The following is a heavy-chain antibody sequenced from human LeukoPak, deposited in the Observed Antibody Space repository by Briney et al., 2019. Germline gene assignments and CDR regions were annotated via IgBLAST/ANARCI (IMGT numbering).Heavy chain of an antibody. J-gene: IGHJ5*02. Sequence: PSETLSLTCTVSGGSISSSSYYWGWIRQPPEKGLEWIGSIYYSGSTYYNPSLKSRVTISVDTSKNQFSLKLSSVTAADTAVYYCARHLGYSSSSANWFDPWGQGTLVTVSS. CDR3: ARHLGYSSSSANWFDP. D-gene: IGHD6-13*01. CDR2: IYYSGST. V-gene: IGHV4-39*01. CDR1: GGSISSSSYY.